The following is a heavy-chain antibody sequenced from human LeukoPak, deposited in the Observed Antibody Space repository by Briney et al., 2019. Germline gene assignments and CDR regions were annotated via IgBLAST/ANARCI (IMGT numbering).Heavy chain of an antibody. V-gene: IGHV3-23*01. CDR3: ANRYYGSGRSNWFDP. Sequence: GGSLRLSCPVYGFTFSSYAMSWVRQAAGKGLEWDSGIGGSGGSTHYADSVNGRFTISRDNSKNTLYLKRNSLRAEDTAVYYCANRYYGSGRSNWFDPWGQGTLVTVSS. CDR2: IGGSGGST. D-gene: IGHD3-10*01. J-gene: IGHJ5*02. CDR1: GFTFSSYA.